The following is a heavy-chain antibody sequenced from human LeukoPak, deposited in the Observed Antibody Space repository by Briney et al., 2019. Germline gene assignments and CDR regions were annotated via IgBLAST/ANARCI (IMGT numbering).Heavy chain of an antibody. J-gene: IGHJ4*02. V-gene: IGHV3-73*01. CDR3: TRRDGYNPVDY. Sequence: GGSLRLSCAASGFTFSGYAMHWVRQASGKGLEWVGRIRGKANSYATACTASVKGRFTISRDDSKNTAYLQMNSLTTEDTAVYYCTRRDGYNPVDYWGQGTLVTVSS. CDR1: GFTFSGYA. D-gene: IGHD5-24*01. CDR2: IRGKANSYAT.